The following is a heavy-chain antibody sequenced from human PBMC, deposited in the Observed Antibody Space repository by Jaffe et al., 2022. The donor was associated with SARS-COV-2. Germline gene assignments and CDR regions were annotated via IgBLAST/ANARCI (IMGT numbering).Heavy chain of an antibody. V-gene: IGHV3-15*01. CDR3: TTDRDGYNYYYYYYGMDV. J-gene: IGHJ6*02. D-gene: IGHD5-12*01. CDR2: IKSKTDGGTT. CDR1: GFTFSNAW. Sequence: EVQLVESGGGLVKPGGSLRLSCAASGFTFSNAWMSWVRQAPGKGLEWVGRIKSKTDGGTTDYAAPVKGRFTISRDDSKNTLYLQMNSLKTEDTAVYYCTTDRDGYNYYYYYYGMDVWGQGTTVTVSS.